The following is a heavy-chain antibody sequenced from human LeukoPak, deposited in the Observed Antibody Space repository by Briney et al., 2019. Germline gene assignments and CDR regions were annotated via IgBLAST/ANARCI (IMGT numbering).Heavy chain of an antibody. V-gene: IGHV4-59*01. D-gene: IGHD1-26*01. CDR3: ARGGRSGSYTYYFDY. CDR1: GGTISGYY. J-gene: IGHJ4*02. CDR2: VHYSGTT. Sequence: ASETLSLTCTVSGGTISGYYWSWIRRPPGQGLGWIGNVHYSGTTNYSPSLKSRVTISVDSSKKQFSLKLTSVTAADTAVYYCARGGRSGSYTYYFDYWGLGSLVAVSS.